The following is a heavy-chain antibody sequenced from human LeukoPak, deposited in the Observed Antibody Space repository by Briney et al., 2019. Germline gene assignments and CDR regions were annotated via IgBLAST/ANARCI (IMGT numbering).Heavy chain of an antibody. CDR2: INHCGST. Sequence: SETLSLTCAVYGGSFSGYYWSWIRQPPGRGLEWVGEINHCGSTNYNPSLKSRVTISVDTAKKQLSLMLSSVTAADTSVYYCARRATVKGHCYYYMDVWDKGTTVTISS. D-gene: IGHD4-17*01. J-gene: IGHJ6*03. V-gene: IGHV4-34*01. CDR1: GGSFSGYY. CDR3: ARRATVKGHCYYYMDV.